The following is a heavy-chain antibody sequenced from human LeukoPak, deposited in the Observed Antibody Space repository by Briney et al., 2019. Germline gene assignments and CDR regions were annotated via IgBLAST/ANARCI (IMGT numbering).Heavy chain of an antibody. CDR2: ISSDGTYT. CDR1: GFTFSSHL. Sequence: PGGSLRLSCAASGFTFSSHLMHWVRQAPGKGLVWVSRISSDGTYTNYADSVRGRFTISRDNAKNTLYLRMNSLRAEDTAVYYCARVVPDDYGGEGWFDPWGQGTLVTVSS. J-gene: IGHJ5*02. CDR3: ARVVPDDYGGEGWFDP. D-gene: IGHD4-23*01. V-gene: IGHV3-74*01.